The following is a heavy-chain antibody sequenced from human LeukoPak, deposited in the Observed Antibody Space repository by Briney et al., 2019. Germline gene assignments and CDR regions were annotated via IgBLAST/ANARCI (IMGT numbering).Heavy chain of an antibody. CDR2: IYHSGST. V-gene: IGHV4-30-2*01. J-gene: IGHJ5*02. Sequence: SETLSLTCAVSGGSISSGGYSWSWIRQPPGKGLEWIGYIYHSGSTYYNPSLRSRVTMSVDTSKNQFSLKLSSVTAADTAVYYCARAGGLLWFGEGPDWFDPWGQGTLVTVSS. CDR3: ARAGGLLWFGEGPDWFDP. CDR1: GGSISSGGYS. D-gene: IGHD3-10*01.